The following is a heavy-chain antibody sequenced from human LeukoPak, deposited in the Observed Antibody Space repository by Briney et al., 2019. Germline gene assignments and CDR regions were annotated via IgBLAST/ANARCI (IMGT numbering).Heavy chain of an antibody. CDR3: ARDDLRSDWFDP. CDR2: IDYSGTT. Sequence: SETLSLTCSVSGGSISSISFSWGWIRQPPGKGLEWIGNIDYSGTTQYNPSLKSRVAVPLDTSKNQFSLRLTSVTAADTAVYYCARDDLRSDWFDPWGQGTLVIVSS. J-gene: IGHJ5*02. V-gene: IGHV4-39*07. CDR1: GGSISSISFS.